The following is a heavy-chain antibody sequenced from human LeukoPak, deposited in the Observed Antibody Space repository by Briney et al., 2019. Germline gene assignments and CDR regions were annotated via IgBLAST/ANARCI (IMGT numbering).Heavy chain of an antibody. Sequence: PGGSLRLSCAASGFTFSSYGMHWVRQAPGKGLEWVAFIRYDGSNKYYGDSVKGRFTISRDNSKNTLYLQMNGLRAEDTAVYYCAKGYYGDLTNNWFDPWGQGTLVTVSS. CDR2: IRYDGSNK. J-gene: IGHJ5*02. CDR3: AKGYYGDLTNNWFDP. D-gene: IGHD4-17*01. V-gene: IGHV3-30*02. CDR1: GFTFSSYG.